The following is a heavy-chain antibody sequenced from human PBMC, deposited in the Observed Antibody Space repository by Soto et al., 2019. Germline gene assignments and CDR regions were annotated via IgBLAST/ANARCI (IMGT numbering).Heavy chain of an antibody. CDR1: GFTVSSNY. V-gene: IGHV3-53*01. D-gene: IGHD6-6*01. Sequence: LRLSCAASGFTVSSNYMSWVRQAPGKGLEWVSVIYSGGSTYYADSVKGRFTISRDNSKNTLYLQMNSLRAEDTAVYYCAREGGQQLVLFGYWGQGNMVTVSS. CDR2: IYSGGST. CDR3: AREGGQQLVLFGY. J-gene: IGHJ4*02.